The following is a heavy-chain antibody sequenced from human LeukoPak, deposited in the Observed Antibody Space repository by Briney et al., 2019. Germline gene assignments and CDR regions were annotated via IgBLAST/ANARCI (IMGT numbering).Heavy chain of an antibody. CDR2: LHYNGGNT. CDR3: AKLIRQLAMSHDY. J-gene: IGHJ4*01. CDR1: GFTLSNYA. Sequence: GGSLRLSCAASGFTLSNYAMSWLRQAPGKGLEWVSTLHYNGGNTYYADSVKGRFTISRDNSKNTLYLQMNSLRVEDTAVYYCAKLIRQLAMSHDYWGHEALVTSYS. D-gene: IGHD1-1*01. V-gene: IGHV3-23*01.